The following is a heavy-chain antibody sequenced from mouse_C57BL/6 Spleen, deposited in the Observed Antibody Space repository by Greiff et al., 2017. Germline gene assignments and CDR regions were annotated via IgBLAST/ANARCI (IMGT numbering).Heavy chain of an antibody. Sequence: QVQLQQPGAEMVRPGTSVKLSCKASGYTFTSYWMHWVKQRPGQGLEWIGVIDPSDSYTNYNQKFKGKATLTVDTSSSTAYMQLSSLTSEDSAVYYCARLAYYSNYGAMDYWGQGTSVTVSS. CDR2: IDPSDSYT. CDR1: GYTFTSYW. CDR3: ARLAYYSNYGAMDY. J-gene: IGHJ4*01. D-gene: IGHD2-5*01. V-gene: IGHV1-59*01.